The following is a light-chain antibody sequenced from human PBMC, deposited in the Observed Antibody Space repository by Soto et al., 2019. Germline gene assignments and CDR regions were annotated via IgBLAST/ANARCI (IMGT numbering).Light chain of an antibody. CDR3: ISYTTISTYV. V-gene: IGLV2-14*03. CDR1: SSDVDGYNC. Sequence: QSVLTQPASVSGSPGQSIAISCTGTSSDVDGYNCVSWYQHHPGKAPKLMIYDVSSRPSGVSNRFSGSKSGNTASLTISGLQAEDEADYYCISYTTISTYVFGTGTKVTVL. J-gene: IGLJ1*01. CDR2: DVS.